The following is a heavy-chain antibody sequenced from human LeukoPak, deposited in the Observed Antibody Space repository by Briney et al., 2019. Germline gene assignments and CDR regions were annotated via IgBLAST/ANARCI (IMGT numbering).Heavy chain of an antibody. J-gene: IGHJ4*02. D-gene: IGHD2-2*01. CDR3: ARVGFTTSWSNFDY. CDR1: GYNFPAYF. Sequence: ASVKVSCKAGGYNFPAYFVHWVRQAPGQGLEWMGRINPKGGDTNYAQKFQGRVTMASDTSISTAYMELSSLISDDTAVYYCARVGFTTSWSNFDYWGQGTLVTVSS. V-gene: IGHV1-2*06. CDR2: INPKGGDT.